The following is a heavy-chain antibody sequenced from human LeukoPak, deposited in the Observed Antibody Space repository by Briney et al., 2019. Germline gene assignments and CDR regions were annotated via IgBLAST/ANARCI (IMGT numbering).Heavy chain of an antibody. D-gene: IGHD5-24*01. CDR1: GFTFNNFA. CDR3: ARDPDGYNGIYFDY. CDR2: VRLSGRNT. V-gene: IGHV3-23*01. Sequence: GGSLRLSCAASGFTFNNFAMNWVRQAPGQGLEWVSTVRLSGRNTYYTDSVLYADSVKGRFTISRDNSKNTVYLQMTGLRADDTAVYYCARDPDGYNGIYFDYWGQGTLVAVSS. J-gene: IGHJ4*02.